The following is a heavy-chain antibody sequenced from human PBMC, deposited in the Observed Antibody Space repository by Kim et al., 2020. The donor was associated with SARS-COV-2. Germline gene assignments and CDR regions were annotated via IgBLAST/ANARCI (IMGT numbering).Heavy chain of an antibody. V-gene: IGHV3-7*01. Sequence: DVDSVEGRFTMSRDNAKNSLYLHMSSMRTEDTAIYYCAALDTVQVPGGIWGQGTLVTVSS. J-gene: IGHJ4*02. CDR3: AALDTVQVPGGI. D-gene: IGHD3-10*01.